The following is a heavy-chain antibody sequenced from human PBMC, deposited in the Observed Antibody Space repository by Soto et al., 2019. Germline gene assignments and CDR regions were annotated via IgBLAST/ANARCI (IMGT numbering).Heavy chain of an antibody. CDR3: ARSVEGHGWDIVVVVAATYFDY. V-gene: IGHV3-21*01. CDR1: GFTFSSYS. Sequence: GGSLRLSCAASGFTFSSYSMNWVRQAPGKGLEWVSSISSSSSYIYYADSVKGRFTISRDNAKNSLYLQMNSLRAEDTAVYYCARSVEGHGWDIVVVVAATYFDYWGQGTLVTVSS. D-gene: IGHD2-15*01. CDR2: ISSSSSYI. J-gene: IGHJ4*02.